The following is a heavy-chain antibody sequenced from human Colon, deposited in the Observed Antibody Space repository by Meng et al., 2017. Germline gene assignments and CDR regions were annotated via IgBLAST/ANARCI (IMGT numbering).Heavy chain of an antibody. V-gene: IGHV4-38-2*01. CDR3: ARTIYSSSVDY. D-gene: IGHD3-22*01. J-gene: IGHJ4*02. CDR2: IDRSGTT. Sequence: QVPLKESGPGLLKPSETLSLTCSVSGYSISTAYYWGWIRQTPGKGLEWIASIDRSGTTYYNPSLESRVTISVDTSKNHFSLRLNSVTAADTAVYFCARTIYSSSVDYWGQGTLVTVSS. CDR1: GYSISTAYY.